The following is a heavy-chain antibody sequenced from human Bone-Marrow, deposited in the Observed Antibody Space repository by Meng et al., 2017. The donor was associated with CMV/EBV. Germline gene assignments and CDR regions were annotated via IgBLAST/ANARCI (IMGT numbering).Heavy chain of an antibody. CDR2: ISSSSSYI. J-gene: IGHJ4*02. CDR3: ARDPVPGMITFGGVIARSKVFDY. Sequence: GESLKISCAASGFTFSSYSMNWVRQAPGKGLEWVSSISSSSSYIYYADSVKGRFTISRDNAKNSLYLQMNSLRAEDTAVYYCARDPVPGMITFGGVIARSKVFDYWGQGTLVTVSS. V-gene: IGHV3-21*01. CDR1: GFTFSSYS. D-gene: IGHD3-16*02.